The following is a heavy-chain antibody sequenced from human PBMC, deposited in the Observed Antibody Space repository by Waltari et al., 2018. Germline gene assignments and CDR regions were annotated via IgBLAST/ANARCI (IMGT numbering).Heavy chain of an antibody. CDR2: IYEDGGT. V-gene: IGHV3-53*01. D-gene: IGHD4-17*01. J-gene: IGHJ5*02. CDR3: ARDDGGLSRGWFDP. Sequence: EERLVESGGGRLEAGGTLRPSCAAAGFVISNSYMAWVRQAPGRGLELVAVIYEDGGTYYPDSIKGRFTISRDNSRNILFLQMNNLRVDDTAIYSCARDDGGLSRGWFDPWGRGTLVTVSS. CDR1: GFVISNSY.